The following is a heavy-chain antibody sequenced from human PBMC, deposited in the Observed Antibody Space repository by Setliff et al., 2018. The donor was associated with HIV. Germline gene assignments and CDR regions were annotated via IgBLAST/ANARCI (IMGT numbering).Heavy chain of an antibody. CDR3: ARDNPSAHWFDP. J-gene: IGHJ5*02. D-gene: IGHD1-20*01. CDR2: INHSGST. V-gene: IGHV4-34*01. Sequence: SETLSLTCAVYGGSFSGYYWSWIRQPPGKGLEWIGEINHSGSTNYNPSLKSRVTISVDRSKNQFSLKLSSVTPADTAIYYCARDNPSAHWFDPWGHGTLVTVSS. CDR1: GGSFSGYY.